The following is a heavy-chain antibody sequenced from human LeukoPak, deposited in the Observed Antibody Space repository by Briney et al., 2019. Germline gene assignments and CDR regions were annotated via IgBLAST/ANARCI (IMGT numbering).Heavy chain of an antibody. CDR2: VYPGDSDT. J-gene: IGHJ4*02. CDR3: ARHLVKYNYGSPFDY. Sequence: GESLKISCQGSGYSFRNYWIAWVRQVPGKGLEWMGIVYPGDSDTRYSPSFQGQVTISADESTRSAYLQWSSLKASDTAMYYCARHLVKYNYGSPFDYWSQGTLVTVSS. V-gene: IGHV5-51*01. CDR1: GYSFRNYW. D-gene: IGHD5-18*01.